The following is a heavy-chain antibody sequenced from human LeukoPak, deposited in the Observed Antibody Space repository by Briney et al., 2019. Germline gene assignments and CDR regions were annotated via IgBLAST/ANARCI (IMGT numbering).Heavy chain of an antibody. CDR3: AHRRLLSFGELFAGPFDP. CDR2: FYWNDDQ. J-gene: IGHJ5*02. CDR1: GFSLTNTGVG. V-gene: IGHV2-5*01. Sequence: VSGPTLVKPTQTLTLTCTFSGFSLTNTGVGVGWIRQPPGKALEWLALFYWNDDQRYSPSLKNRLTITKDSSKNQVVLTMTNMDPMDTATYYCAHRRLLSFGELFAGPFDPWGQGTLVIVSS. D-gene: IGHD3-10*01.